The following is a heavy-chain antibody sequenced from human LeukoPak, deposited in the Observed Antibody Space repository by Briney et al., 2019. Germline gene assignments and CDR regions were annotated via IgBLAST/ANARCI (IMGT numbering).Heavy chain of an antibody. V-gene: IGHV3-21*01. CDR1: GFPYSTFS. CDR2: INSNSNYI. J-gene: IGHJ5*02. D-gene: IGHD6-6*01. Sequence: PGGSLGLSCSASGFPYSTFSMNWVRPAPGKGLEWVPSINSNSNYIYYADSLKGRFTISRDNGKNSLYLQMNSLRAEDTAVYFCARGSSNVAARNNWFDPWGQGTLVTVSS. CDR3: ARGSSNVAARNNWFDP.